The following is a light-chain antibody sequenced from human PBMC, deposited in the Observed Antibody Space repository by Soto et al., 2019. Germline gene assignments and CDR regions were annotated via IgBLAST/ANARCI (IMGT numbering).Light chain of an antibody. CDR3: QQYGSSPLT. Sequence: EIVLTQSPGTLSLSPGERATLSCRASQSVSSSYLAWYQQKPGQAPRLLIYGASSRATGIPDRFSCSGSGTDFTLTISRLEPEDFAVYYCQQYGSSPLTFVGGTKVEIK. J-gene: IGKJ4*01. V-gene: IGKV3-20*01. CDR1: QSVSSSY. CDR2: GAS.